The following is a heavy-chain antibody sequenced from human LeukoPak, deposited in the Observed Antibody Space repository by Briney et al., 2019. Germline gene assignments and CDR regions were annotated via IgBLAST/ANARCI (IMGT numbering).Heavy chain of an antibody. D-gene: IGHD3-10*01. J-gene: IGHJ4*02. V-gene: IGHV3-53*04. CDR1: GFTHSSNY. CDR3: ARDSVDYSESGPFDC. Sequence: GGSLRLSCAASGFTHSSNYMSWVRQAPGKGLEWVSFIYGGSNTFYADSVKGRFTISRHNSKNTLYLQMNSLRPEDTAVYYCARDSVDYSESGPFDCWGQGSLVIVSS. CDR2: IYGGSNT.